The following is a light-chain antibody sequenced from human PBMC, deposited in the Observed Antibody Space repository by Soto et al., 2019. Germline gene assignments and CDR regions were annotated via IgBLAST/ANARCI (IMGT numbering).Light chain of an antibody. Sequence: LSLHPEERTTLSCKPSQSVSSYLAWYQQKPGHAPRLLIYGAFNRATGIPARFSGSGSGTDFTLTISSLEPEESGVQYWPARTVWPPVPFGQGT. J-gene: IGKJ5*01. CDR2: GAF. CDR1: QSVSSY. CDR3: PARTVWPPVP. V-gene: IGKV3-11*01.